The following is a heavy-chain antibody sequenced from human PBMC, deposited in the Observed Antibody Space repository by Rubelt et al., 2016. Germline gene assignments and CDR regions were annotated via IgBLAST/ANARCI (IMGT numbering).Heavy chain of an antibody. CDR3: TADLLDYDYVWGSP. CDR2: IKSKTDGGTT. D-gene: IGHD3-16*01. Sequence: EVQLVESGGGLVQPGGSLKLSCAASGFTFSGSTIHWVRQAPGQGLEWVGRIKSKTDGGTTDYAAPVKGRFTISRDDSKNTLYLQMNSLKTEDTAVYYCTADLLDYDYVWGSPWGQGTLVTVSS. V-gene: IGHV3-15*01. J-gene: IGHJ5*02. CDR1: GFTFSGST.